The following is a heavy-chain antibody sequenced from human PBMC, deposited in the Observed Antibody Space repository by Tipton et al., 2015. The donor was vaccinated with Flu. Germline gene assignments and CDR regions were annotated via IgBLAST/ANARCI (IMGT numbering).Heavy chain of an antibody. CDR1: GGSISSYY. Sequence: TLSLTCTVSGGSISSYYWSWFPQPPGKGLEWIGYIYYSGSTNYNPSLKSGVTISVDTSKNQFSLTLSSVTAADTAVYYCSRGGYPGNYYYYYGMDVWGQGTTVTVSS. CDR2: IYYSGST. J-gene: IGHJ6*02. D-gene: IGHD3-10*01. CDR3: SRGGYPGNYYYYYGMDV. V-gene: IGHV4-59*01.